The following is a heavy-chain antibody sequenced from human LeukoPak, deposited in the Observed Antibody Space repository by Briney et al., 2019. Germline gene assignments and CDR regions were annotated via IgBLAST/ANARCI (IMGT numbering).Heavy chain of an antibody. D-gene: IGHD1-26*01. Sequence: ASVKVSCKASGYTFTSYYMHWVRQAPGQGLEWMGIINPSGGSTSYAQKFQGRVTMTRDTSTSTVYMELSSLRSEDTAAYYCARVAVGATYFDYWGQGTLVTVSS. CDR2: INPSGGST. CDR1: GYTFTSYY. J-gene: IGHJ4*02. V-gene: IGHV1-46*01. CDR3: ARVAVGATYFDY.